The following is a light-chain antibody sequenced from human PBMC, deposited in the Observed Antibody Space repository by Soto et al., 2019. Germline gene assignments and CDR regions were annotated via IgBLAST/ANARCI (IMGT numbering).Light chain of an antibody. CDR2: DAS. CDR3: QQYELSYS. V-gene: IGKV1-5*01. CDR1: QNVGKW. J-gene: IGKJ2*01. Sequence: IQMTQSPSIVSASVGDRVAITCRASQNVGKWLAWYQLKAGKAPKLLVFDASSLHDGVPSRFSGTGSGTEFTLTINGLQPDDFGTYYCQQYELSYSFGPGTTVDIK.